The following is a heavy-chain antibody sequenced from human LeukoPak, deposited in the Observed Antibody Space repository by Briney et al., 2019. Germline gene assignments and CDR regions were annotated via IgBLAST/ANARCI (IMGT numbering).Heavy chain of an antibody. V-gene: IGHV3-30-3*01. J-gene: IGHJ4*02. CDR3: AKDFFDRAYYDFWSGYSRFDY. CDR1: GFTFSSYA. CDR2: ISYDGSNK. Sequence: GGSLRLSCAASGFTFSSYAMHWVRQAPGKGLEWVAVISYDGSNKYYADSVKGRFTISRDNSKNTLYLQMNSLRAEDTAVYYCAKDFFDRAYYDFWSGYSRFDYWGQGTLVTVSS. D-gene: IGHD3-3*01.